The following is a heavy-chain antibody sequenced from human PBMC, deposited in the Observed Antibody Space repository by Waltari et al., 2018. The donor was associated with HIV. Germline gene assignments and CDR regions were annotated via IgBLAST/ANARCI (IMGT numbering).Heavy chain of an antibody. CDR3: ARVSDSYGTVFEY. J-gene: IGHJ4*02. Sequence: QVQLQESGPGLVKSSQTLSLTCTVSGGSISSGNSYWNWILQHPGKGLEWIGYIQHSGSTYYNPSLKSRVSISVNTSKNQFSLNLTSVTAADTAVYYCARVSDSYGTVFEYWGQGTLVSVSS. D-gene: IGHD3-10*01. V-gene: IGHV4-31*03. CDR1: GGSISSGNSY. CDR2: IQHSGST.